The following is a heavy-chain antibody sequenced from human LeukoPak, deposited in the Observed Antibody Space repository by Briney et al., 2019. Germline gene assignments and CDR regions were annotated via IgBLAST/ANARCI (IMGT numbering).Heavy chain of an antibody. CDR3: ARADVGAKGIVDY. V-gene: IGHV3-11*06. CDR1: GFTFSDYY. D-gene: IGHD1-26*01. Sequence: GGSLRLSCAASGFTFSDYYMSWIRQAPGKGLEWVSSISSSSGYIYYADSVKGRFTISRDNAKNSLYLQMNSLRAEDTAVYYCARADVGAKGIVDYWGQGTLVTVSS. J-gene: IGHJ4*02. CDR2: ISSSSGYI.